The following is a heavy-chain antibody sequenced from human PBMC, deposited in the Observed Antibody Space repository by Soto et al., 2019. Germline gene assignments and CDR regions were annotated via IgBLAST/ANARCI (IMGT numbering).Heavy chain of an antibody. V-gene: IGHV4-30-2*01. D-gene: IGHD3-22*01. CDR2: IYHSGST. CDR1: GGSISSGGYS. CDR3: ARGVVDYYDSRKNDAFDI. J-gene: IGHJ3*02. Sequence: QLQLQESGSGLVKPSQTLSLTCAVSGGSISSGGYSWSWIRQPPGKGLEWIGYIYHSGSTYYNPSLKSRVTISVDRSKNRFSLKLSFVTAAETAVYYCARGVVDYYDSRKNDAFDIWCQGPMVTVSS.